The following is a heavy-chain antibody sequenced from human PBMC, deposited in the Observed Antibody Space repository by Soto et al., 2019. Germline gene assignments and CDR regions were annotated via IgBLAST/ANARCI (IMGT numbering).Heavy chain of an antibody. CDR1: GGSVSSGSYY. D-gene: IGHD3-22*01. CDR2: FYYSGST. V-gene: IGHV4-61*01. J-gene: IGHJ3*02. Sequence: SETLSLTCTVSGGSVSSGSYYWSWIRQPPGKELEGIGYFYYSGSTNYNPSLKSRVTISVDTSKNQLSLKLSSVTAADTAVYYCARVPNYYDSSSYYYYYAFDIWGQGTMVTVSS. CDR3: ARVPNYYDSSSYYYYYAFDI.